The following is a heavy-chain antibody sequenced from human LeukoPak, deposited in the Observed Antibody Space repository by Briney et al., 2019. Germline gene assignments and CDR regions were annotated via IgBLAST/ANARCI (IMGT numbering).Heavy chain of an antibody. CDR1: GFTVSSNY. CDR3: ARDRGYSSSWYYAFDI. J-gene: IGHJ3*02. Sequence: GGSLRLSCAASGFTVSSNYMSWVRQAPGKGLEWVSVIYSGGSTYYADSVKGRFTISRDNSKNTLYLQMNSLRAEDTAVYYCARDRGYSSSWYYAFDIWGQGTMVTDSS. CDR2: IYSGGST. D-gene: IGHD6-13*01. V-gene: IGHV3-53*01.